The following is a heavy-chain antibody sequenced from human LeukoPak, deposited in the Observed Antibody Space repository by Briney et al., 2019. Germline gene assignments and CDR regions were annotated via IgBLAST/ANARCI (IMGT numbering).Heavy chain of an antibody. J-gene: IGHJ4*02. Sequence: SQTLSLTCAISGDSVSSNSAAWNWVSQSPSRGLEWLGRTYYRSKWYNDYAVSVKSRITINPDTSKNQFSLRLNSVTPDDTAVYXCTXXVTVTGYYFDYWGQGTLVTVSS. CDR3: TXXVTVTGYYFDY. CDR1: GDSVSSNSAA. D-gene: IGHD6-19*01. V-gene: IGHV6-1*01. CDR2: TYYRSKWYN.